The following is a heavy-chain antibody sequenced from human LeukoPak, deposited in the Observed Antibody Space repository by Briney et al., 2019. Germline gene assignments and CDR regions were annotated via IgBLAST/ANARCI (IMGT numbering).Heavy chain of an antibody. CDR3: ARERDTVLAPYFDY. D-gene: IGHD3-3*01. Sequence: GASVKVSCKASGYAFIRYPIIWVRQAPGQGLEWMGWISTYNGDTTYAQKFQDRVSMTTDTSTGTASMALRSLRSDDTAVYYCARERDTVLAPYFDYWGQGTLVSVSP. CDR1: GYAFIRYP. J-gene: IGHJ4*02. CDR2: ISTYNGDT. V-gene: IGHV1-18*01.